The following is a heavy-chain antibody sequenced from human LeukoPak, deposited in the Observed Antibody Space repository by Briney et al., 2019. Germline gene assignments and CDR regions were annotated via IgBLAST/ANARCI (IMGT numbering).Heavy chain of an antibody. CDR2: INHSGST. CDR1: GGSFSGYY. Sequence: KPSETLSLTCAVYGGSFSGYYWSWIRQPPGKGLEWIGEINHSGSTNYNPSLKSRVTMSVDTSKNQFSLKLSSVTAADTAVYYCARDRRGYSGYDVGYNWFDPWGQGTLVTVSS. J-gene: IGHJ5*02. V-gene: IGHV4-34*01. CDR3: ARDRRGYSGYDVGYNWFDP. D-gene: IGHD5-12*01.